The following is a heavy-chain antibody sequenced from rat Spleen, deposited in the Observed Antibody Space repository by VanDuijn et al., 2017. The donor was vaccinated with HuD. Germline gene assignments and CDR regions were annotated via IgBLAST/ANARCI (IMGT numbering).Heavy chain of an antibody. D-gene: IGHD1-4*01. V-gene: IGHV5S23*01. J-gene: IGHJ1*01. CDR1: GFTFNNCD. Sequence: EVQLVESDGGLVQPGRSLKLSCVASGFTFNNCDMAWVRQTPTKGLEWVASISPGGGNTYYRDSVKGRFTISRDNAKSTLYLQMDSLRSEDTATYYCARQWLTGSHWFFDFWGPGTMVTVSS. CDR3: ARQWLTGSHWFFDF. CDR2: ISPGGGNT.